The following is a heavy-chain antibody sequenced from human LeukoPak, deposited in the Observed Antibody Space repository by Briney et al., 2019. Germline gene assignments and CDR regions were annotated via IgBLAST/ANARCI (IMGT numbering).Heavy chain of an antibody. Sequence: ASVKVSCTASGYTFTGYYMHWVRQAPGQGLEWMGWINPNSGGTNYAQKFQGRVTMTRDTSISTAYMELSRLRSDDTAVYYCATSPGYYYDSSGYFPGYWGQGTLVTVSS. J-gene: IGHJ4*02. CDR3: ATSPGYYYDSSGYFPGY. V-gene: IGHV1-2*02. D-gene: IGHD3-22*01. CDR1: GYTFTGYY. CDR2: INPNSGGT.